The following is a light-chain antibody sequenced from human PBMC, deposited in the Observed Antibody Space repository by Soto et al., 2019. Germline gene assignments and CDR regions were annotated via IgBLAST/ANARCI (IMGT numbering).Light chain of an antibody. J-gene: IGKJ5*01. CDR2: DAS. CDR1: QSVRNE. Sequence: VLTQSPATLSLSPGDRATLSCGASQSVRNELGWYQQKPGQAPRLLIFDASNRAAGIPARFSGSGSETDFTLTISSLEPEDFAVYYCQQRLSWPITFGQGTRLEIK. V-gene: IGKV3-11*01. CDR3: QQRLSWPIT.